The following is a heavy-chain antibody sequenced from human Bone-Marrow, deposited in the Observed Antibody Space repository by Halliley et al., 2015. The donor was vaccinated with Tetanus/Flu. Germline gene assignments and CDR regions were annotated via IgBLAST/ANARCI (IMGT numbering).Heavy chain of an antibody. Sequence: TYYKPSLESRVSISIDTSENKFSLKLRSVTAADTAVYYCARQNWGHKGYNRFSWFASWGQGTLVTVSS. CDR3: ARQNWGHKGYNRFSWFAS. CDR2: T. V-gene: IGHV4-31*02. J-gene: IGHJ5*01. D-gene: IGHD1-1*01.